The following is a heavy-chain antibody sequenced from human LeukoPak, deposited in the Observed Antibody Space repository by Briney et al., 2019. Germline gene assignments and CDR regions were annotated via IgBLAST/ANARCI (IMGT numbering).Heavy chain of an antibody. V-gene: IGHV3-23*01. CDR1: GLTFSSYA. CDR2: ISGSGGST. Sequence: PGGSLRLSCAASGLTFSSYAMGSVRQAPGKGLEWVSAISGSGGSTYYADSVKGRFPISRDNSKNTLYLQMNSLRAEDTAVYYWATEDETYYDFWSGPTNTAFDYWGQGTLVTVSS. J-gene: IGHJ4*02. CDR3: ATEDETYYDFWSGPTNTAFDY. D-gene: IGHD3-3*01.